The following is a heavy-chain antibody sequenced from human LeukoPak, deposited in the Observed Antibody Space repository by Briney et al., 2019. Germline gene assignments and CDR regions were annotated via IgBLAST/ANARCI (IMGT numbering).Heavy chain of an antibody. V-gene: IGHV3-74*01. Sequence: GGSLRVSCATSGFTFRDYWIHWVRQAPGKGLVWVGRIDNDGSDTIYADSVKGRFTVSRDNAKNTLYLQMNSLRAEDTAVYFCARGGFSHGFDVWGQGTVVTVSS. D-gene: IGHD5-12*01. J-gene: IGHJ3*01. CDR3: ARGGFSHGFDV. CDR2: IDNDGSDT. CDR1: GFTFRDYW.